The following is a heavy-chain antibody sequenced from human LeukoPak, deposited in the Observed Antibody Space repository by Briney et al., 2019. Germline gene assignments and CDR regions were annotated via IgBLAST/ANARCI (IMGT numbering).Heavy chain of an antibody. CDR3: ARDHRPEVQYYYMDV. CDR1: GFSLSNYG. J-gene: IGHJ6*03. D-gene: IGHD1-14*01. V-gene: IGHV3-33*01. Sequence: GGSQTLPCAASGFSLSNYGMHWVRQAPGKGLEWVAALLYDGNTKHYADSVKARFTISRDISKNTFYLQMNSLTAEDTAVYYCARDHRPEVQYYYMDVSGDRATVAVSS. CDR2: LLYDGNTK.